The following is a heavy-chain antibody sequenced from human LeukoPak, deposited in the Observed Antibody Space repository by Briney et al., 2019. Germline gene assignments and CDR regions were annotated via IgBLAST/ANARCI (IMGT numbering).Heavy chain of an antibody. Sequence: GGSLRLSCAASGFTVSSNYMSWVRQAPGKGLEWVSVIYSGGSTYYADSVKGRFTISRDNSKNTLYLQMNSLRAEDTAIYYCAKDYARGGCSLAHCNPIDSWGQGTLVTVSS. CDR3: AKDYARGGCSLAHCNPIDS. CDR1: GFTVSSNY. CDR2: IYSGGST. J-gene: IGHJ4*02. V-gene: IGHV3-66*01. D-gene: IGHD2-15*01.